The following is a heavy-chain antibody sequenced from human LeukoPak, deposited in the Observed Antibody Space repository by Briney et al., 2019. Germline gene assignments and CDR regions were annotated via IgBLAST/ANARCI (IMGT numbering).Heavy chain of an antibody. Sequence: ASVKVSCTASGGTFSSYAISWVRQAPGQGLEWMGGIIPIFGTANYAQKFQGRVTITADESTSTAYMELSSLRSEDTAVYYCARAELEHLYYFDYWGQGTLVTVSS. V-gene: IGHV1-69*13. CDR3: ARAELEHLYYFDY. D-gene: IGHD1/OR15-1a*01. J-gene: IGHJ4*02. CDR2: IIPIFGTA. CDR1: GGTFSSYA.